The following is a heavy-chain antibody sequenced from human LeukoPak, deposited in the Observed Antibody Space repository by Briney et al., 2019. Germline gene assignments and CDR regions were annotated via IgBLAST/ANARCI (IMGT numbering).Heavy chain of an antibody. J-gene: IGHJ4*02. CDR2: IYSGDST. Sequence: GGSLRLSCAASGFTVSSDYMSWVRQAPGKGLEWVSVIYSGDSTYYADSVKGRFTISRDNSKNRLYLQMNSLRAEDTAVYYCARASKVRWALDYWGQGTLVTVSS. CDR3: ARASKVRWALDY. D-gene: IGHD3-10*01. V-gene: IGHV3-53*01. CDR1: GFTVSSDY.